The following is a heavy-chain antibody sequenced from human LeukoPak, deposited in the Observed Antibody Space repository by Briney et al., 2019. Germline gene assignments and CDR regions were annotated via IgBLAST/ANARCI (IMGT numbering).Heavy chain of an antibody. CDR2: IWYDGSNK. D-gene: IGHD6-19*01. V-gene: IGHV3-33*08. CDR1: GFTFSSYW. J-gene: IGHJ4*02. Sequence: GGSLRLSCAASGFTFSSYWMSWVRQAPGKGLEWVAVIWYDGSNKYYADSVKGRFTISRGNSKNTLYLQMNSLRAEDTAVYYCARGYKPGYSSGWSIFDYWGQGTLVTVSS. CDR3: ARGYKPGYSSGWSIFDY.